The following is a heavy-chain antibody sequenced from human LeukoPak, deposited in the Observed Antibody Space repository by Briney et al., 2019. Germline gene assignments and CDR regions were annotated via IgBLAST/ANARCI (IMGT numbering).Heavy chain of an antibody. CDR2: RRFDGSNK. CDR3: AKIPSSWYYFDQ. D-gene: IGHD6-13*01. V-gene: IGHV3-30*02. Sequence: GRSLSLSCAASRFSPSTFGMHWVRHAPGKVLGWVAFRRFDGSNKYNVDSMKGRFIISRDKTKNTLYLQMNSLRAEDTAVYYCAKIPSSWYYFDQWGQGTLVTVSS. J-gene: IGHJ4*02. CDR1: RFSPSTFG.